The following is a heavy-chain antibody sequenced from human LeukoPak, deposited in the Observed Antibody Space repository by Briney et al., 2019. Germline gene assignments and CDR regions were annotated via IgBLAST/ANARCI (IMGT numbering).Heavy chain of an antibody. V-gene: IGHV4-4*02. J-gene: IGHJ5*02. D-gene: IGHD6-13*01. CDR2: IYHSGST. CDR3: AREGQQLALGWFDP. Sequence: SGTLSLTCAVSGGSISSSNWWSWVRQPPGKGLEWIGEIYHSGSTNYNPSLKSRVTISVDKSKNQFSLKLSSVTAADTAVYYCAREGQQLALGWFDPWGQGTLVTVSS. CDR1: GGSISSSNW.